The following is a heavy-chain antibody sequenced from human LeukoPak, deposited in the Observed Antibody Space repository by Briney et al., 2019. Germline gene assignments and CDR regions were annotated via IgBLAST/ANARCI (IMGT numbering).Heavy chain of an antibody. J-gene: IGHJ4*02. CDR1: GFTFDDYA. Sequence: GGSLRLSCAASGFTFDDYAMHWVRQAPGKGLEWVSLISWDGGSTYYADSVKGRFTISRDSSKNSLYLQMNSLRAEDTALYYCAKDMRVRQQLAHQFDYWGQGTLVTVSS. CDR2: ISWDGGST. V-gene: IGHV3-43D*03. D-gene: IGHD6-13*01. CDR3: AKDMRVRQQLAHQFDY.